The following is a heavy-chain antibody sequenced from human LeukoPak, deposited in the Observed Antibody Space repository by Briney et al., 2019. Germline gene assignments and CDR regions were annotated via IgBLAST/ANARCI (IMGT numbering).Heavy chain of an antibody. CDR2: ISYDGSNK. CDR1: GFTFSSYG. D-gene: IGHD1-14*01. CDR3: ARAGTDGTGYYYGMDV. V-gene: IGHV3-30*03. J-gene: IGHJ6*02. Sequence: PGGSLRLSCAASGFTFSSYGMHWVRQAPGKGLEWVAVISYDGSNKYYADSVKGRFTISRDNSKNSLYLQMNSLRAGDTAVYYCARAGTDGTGYYYGMDVWGQGTTVTVSS.